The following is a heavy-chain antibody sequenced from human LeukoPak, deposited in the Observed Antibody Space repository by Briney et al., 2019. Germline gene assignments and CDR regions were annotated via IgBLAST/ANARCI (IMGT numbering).Heavy chain of an antibody. CDR3: ATSPTTLPNQGY. CDR1: GFMFSSNW. V-gene: IGHV3-7*03. D-gene: IGHD1-14*01. J-gene: IGHJ4*02. CDR2: INEDGSEE. Sequence: GGSLRLSCAASGFMFSSNWMSWVRQAPGKGLEWVANINEDGSEEYYVDSVKGRFTISRDNARKSLYLQMNSLRVEDTAVYYCATSPTTLPNQGYWGQGTPVTVSS.